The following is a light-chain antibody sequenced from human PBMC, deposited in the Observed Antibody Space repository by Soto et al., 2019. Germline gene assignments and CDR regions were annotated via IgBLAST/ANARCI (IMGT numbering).Light chain of an antibody. CDR3: CSYGGSSALPYV. V-gene: IGLV2-23*02. Sequence: QSVLAQPASVSGSPEQSVTISCTGTSSDVGTYNLVSWYQQHPGKAPKLIIYDVTERPSGVSNRFSGSKFGNTASLTISGLLPEDEADYYCCSYGGSSALPYVFGTGTKVTVL. CDR2: DVT. J-gene: IGLJ1*01. CDR1: SSDVGTYNL.